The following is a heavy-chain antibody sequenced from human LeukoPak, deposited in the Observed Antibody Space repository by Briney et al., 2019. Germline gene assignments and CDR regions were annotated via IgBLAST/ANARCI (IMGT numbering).Heavy chain of an antibody. CDR2: IWYDGSNK. D-gene: IGHD3-16*01. J-gene: IGHJ4*02. V-gene: IGHV3-33*01. CDR3: ARFRGSSLDY. Sequence: GGSLRLSCAASGFTFSNYGMHWVRQAPGKGLGWVAVIWYDGSNKYYADSVKGRFTISRDKSKNTLYPQMNSLRAEDTAVYYCARFRGSSLDYCGPGTLVTVSS. CDR1: GFTFSNYG.